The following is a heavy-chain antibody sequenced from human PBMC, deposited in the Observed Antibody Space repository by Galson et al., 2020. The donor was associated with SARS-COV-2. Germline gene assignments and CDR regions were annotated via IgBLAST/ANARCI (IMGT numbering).Heavy chain of an antibody. CDR3: AVSDSSWYYYDYGMDV. V-gene: IGHV1-69*13. D-gene: IGHD6-13*01. CDR1: GGTFSSYA. Sequence: SVKVSCKASGGTFSSYAISWVRQAPGQGLEWMGGIIPLFGTANYAQKFQGRVTITADESTSTAYMELSSLRSEDTAVYYCAVSDSSWYYYDYGMDVWGQGTTVTVSS. J-gene: IGHJ6*02. CDR2: IIPLFGTA.